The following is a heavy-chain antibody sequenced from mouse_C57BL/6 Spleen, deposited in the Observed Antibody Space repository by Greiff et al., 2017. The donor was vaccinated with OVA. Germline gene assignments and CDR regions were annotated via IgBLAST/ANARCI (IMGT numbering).Heavy chain of an antibody. CDR2: IRSKSNNYAT. J-gene: IGHJ4*01. CDR1: GFSFNTYA. V-gene: IGHV10-1*01. Sequence: EVKLVESGGGLVQPKGSLKLSCAASGFSFNTYAMNWVRQAPGKGLEWVARIRSKSNNYATYYADSVKDRFTISRDDSESMLYLQMNNLKTEDTAMYYCVRHRNWDVWDYYAMDYWGQGTSVTVSS. CDR3: VRHRNWDVWDYYAMDY. D-gene: IGHD4-1*01.